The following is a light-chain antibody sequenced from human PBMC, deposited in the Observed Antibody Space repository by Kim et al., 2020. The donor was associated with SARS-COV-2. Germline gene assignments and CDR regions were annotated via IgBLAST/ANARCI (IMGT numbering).Light chain of an antibody. Sequence: SYELTQPPSVSVAPGKTARITCGGDNIESKGVHWYQQKSGQAPVVVIYNNNNRPSGIPERFSGSNSGNTATLTISGVEAGDEADYHCQVWDSISNWVFGGGTQLTVL. J-gene: IGLJ3*02. CDR3: QVWDSISNWV. CDR2: NNN. CDR1: NIESKG. V-gene: IGLV3-21*04.